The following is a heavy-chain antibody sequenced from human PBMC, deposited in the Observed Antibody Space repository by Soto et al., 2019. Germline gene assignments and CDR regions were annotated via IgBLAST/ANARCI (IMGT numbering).Heavy chain of an antibody. V-gene: IGHV4-39*01. J-gene: IGHJ5*02. CDR2: IYYSGSI. D-gene: IGHD6-19*01. CDR1: VGSISSSSYY. Sequence: SETLSLTCSVSVGSISSSSYYWGLIRQPPGKGLEWIGSIYYSGSIYYNPSLKSRVTISVDTSKNQFSLKLSSVTAAETAVYYCARQSSGWYNWFDPWGQGTLVTVSS. CDR3: ARQSSGWYNWFDP.